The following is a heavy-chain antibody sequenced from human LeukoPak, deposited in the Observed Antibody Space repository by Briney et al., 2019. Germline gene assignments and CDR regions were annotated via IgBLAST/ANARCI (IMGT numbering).Heavy chain of an antibody. V-gene: IGHV3-48*04. Sequence: GSLRLSCAASGFTFSSYSMNWVRQAPGKGPEWVSYISSSGNTIDYADSVKGRFTISRDNAKNSLYLQMVSLRAEDTAVYYCARLRGYSYGYGDYWGQGTLVTVSS. CDR2: ISSSGNTI. CDR1: GFTFSSYS. CDR3: ARLRGYSYGYGDY. J-gene: IGHJ4*02. D-gene: IGHD5-18*01.